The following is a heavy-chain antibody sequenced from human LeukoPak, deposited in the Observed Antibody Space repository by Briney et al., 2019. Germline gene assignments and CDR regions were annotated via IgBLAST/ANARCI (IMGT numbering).Heavy chain of an antibody. CDR3: ARIESSIAARRYFDY. D-gene: IGHD6-6*01. CDR2: IYYSGST. Sequence: PSETLSLTCAVYGGSFSGYYWSWIRQPPGKGLEWIGYIYYSGSTNYNPSLKSRVTISVDTSKNQFSLKLSSVTAADTAVYYCARIESSIAARRYFDYWGQGTLVTVSS. J-gene: IGHJ4*02. CDR1: GGSFSGYY. V-gene: IGHV4-59*01.